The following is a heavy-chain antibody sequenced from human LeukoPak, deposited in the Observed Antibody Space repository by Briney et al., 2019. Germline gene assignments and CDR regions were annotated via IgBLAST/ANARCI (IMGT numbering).Heavy chain of an antibody. CDR3: ARGTTVTDFDY. Sequence: SETLSLTCTVSAGSISSGGYYWSWIRQHPGKGLEWIGYIYYSGSTYYNPSLKSRVTISVDTSKNQFSLKLSSVTAADTAVYYCARGTTVTDFDYWGQGTLVTVSS. CDR1: AGSISSGGYY. CDR2: IYYSGST. V-gene: IGHV4-31*03. D-gene: IGHD4-17*01. J-gene: IGHJ4*02.